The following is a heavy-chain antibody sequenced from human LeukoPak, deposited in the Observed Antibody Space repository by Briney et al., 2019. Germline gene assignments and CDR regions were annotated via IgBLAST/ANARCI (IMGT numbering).Heavy chain of an antibody. CDR1: GFTFDDYA. V-gene: IGHV3-9*01. CDR2: ISWNSGSI. Sequence: GGSLRLSCAASGFTFDDYAMHWVRQAPGKGLEWVSGISWNSGSIGYADSVKGRFTISRDNAKNTLYLQMNSLRPEDTAVYYCARELVVDDAFDIWGQGTMVTVSS. CDR3: ARELVVDDAFDI. D-gene: IGHD2-15*01. J-gene: IGHJ3*02.